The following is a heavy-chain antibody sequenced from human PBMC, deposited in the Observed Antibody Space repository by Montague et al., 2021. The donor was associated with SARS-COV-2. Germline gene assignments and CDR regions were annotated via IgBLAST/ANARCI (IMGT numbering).Heavy chain of an antibody. CDR2: IYYSGST. CDR1: GGSISSSGYY. CDR3: ASPTYYYDSSGSDAFDI. Sequence: SETLSLTCTVSGGSISSSGYYWGWIRQPPGKGLEWIGSIYYSGSTYYSPSLKSRVTISVDTSKNQFSLKLSSVTAADTAVYYCASPTYYYDSSGSDAFDIWGQGTMVTVSS. D-gene: IGHD3-22*01. J-gene: IGHJ3*02. V-gene: IGHV4-39*01.